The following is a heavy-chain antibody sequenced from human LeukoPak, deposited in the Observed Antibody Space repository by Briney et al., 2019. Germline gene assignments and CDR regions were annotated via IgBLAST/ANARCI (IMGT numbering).Heavy chain of an antibody. CDR3: ARAPPLYCSSTSCYRRYYYGMDV. V-gene: IGHV4-34*01. CDR1: GGSFSGYY. J-gene: IGHJ6*02. D-gene: IGHD2-2*01. Sequence: PSETLSLTCAVYGGSFSGYYWSWIRQPPGKGLEWIGEINHSGSTNYNPSLKSRVTISVDTSKNQFSLKLSSVTAADTAVYYCARAPPLYCSSTSCYRRYYYGMDVWGQGTTVTVSS. CDR2: INHSGST.